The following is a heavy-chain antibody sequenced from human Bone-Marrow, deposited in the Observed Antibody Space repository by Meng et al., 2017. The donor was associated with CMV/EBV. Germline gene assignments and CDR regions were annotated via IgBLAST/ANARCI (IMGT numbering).Heavy chain of an antibody. J-gene: IGHJ4*02. D-gene: IGHD6-19*01. CDR3: VRGGWSVDY. CDR2: ISYDGSNK. Sequence: GGSLRLSCAASGFTFSSYAMHWVRQAPGKGLEWVAVISYDGSNKYYADSVKGRFTISRDNSKNTLYLQMNSLRAEDTAVYYCVRGGWSVDYWGQGTLVTVSS. CDR1: GFTFSSYA. V-gene: IGHV3-30-3*01.